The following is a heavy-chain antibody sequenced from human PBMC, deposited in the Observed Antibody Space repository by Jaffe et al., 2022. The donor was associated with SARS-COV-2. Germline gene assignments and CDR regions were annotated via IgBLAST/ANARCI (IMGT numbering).Heavy chain of an antibody. CDR1: GGSISSSRYY. CDR2: IYYSGST. CDR3: ARHVGSPWAFDI. V-gene: IGHV4-39*01. D-gene: IGHD1-26*01. Sequence: QLQLQESGPGLVKPSETLSLTCTVSGGSISSSRYYWGWIRQPPGKGLEWIGTIYYSGSTYYNPSLKSRVSTSVDTSKNQFSLRLSSVTAADTAVYFCARHVGSPWAFDIWGQGTLVTVSS. J-gene: IGHJ3*02.